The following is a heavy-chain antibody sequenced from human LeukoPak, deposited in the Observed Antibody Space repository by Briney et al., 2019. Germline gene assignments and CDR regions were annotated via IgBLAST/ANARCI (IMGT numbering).Heavy chain of an antibody. J-gene: IGHJ4*02. D-gene: IGHD3-22*01. CDR2: INPNSGGT. Sequence: ASVKVSCKASGYTFTGYYMHWVRQAPGQGLEWMGWINPNSGGTNYAQKFQGRVTMTRDTSISTAYMELSRLRSDDTAVYYCARDIAGYYYDSSGYSNDYWGQGTLVTVSS. CDR3: ARDIAGYYYDSSGYSNDY. V-gene: IGHV1-2*02. CDR1: GYTFTGYY.